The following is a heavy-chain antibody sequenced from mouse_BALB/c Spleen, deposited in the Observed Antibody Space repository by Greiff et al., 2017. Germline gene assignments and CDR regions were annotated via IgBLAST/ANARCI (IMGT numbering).Heavy chain of an antibody. CDR3: TRGGYYDYDVTFAY. CDR2: ISSGGSYT. Sequence: EVQGVESGGGLVKPGGSLKLSCAASGFTFSSYTMSWVRQTPEKRLEWVATISSGGSYTYYPDSVKGRFTISRDNAKNTLYLQMSSLKSEDTAMYYCTRGGYYDYDVTFAYWGQGTLVTVSA. D-gene: IGHD2-4*01. J-gene: IGHJ3*01. V-gene: IGHV5-6-4*01. CDR1: GFTFSSYT.